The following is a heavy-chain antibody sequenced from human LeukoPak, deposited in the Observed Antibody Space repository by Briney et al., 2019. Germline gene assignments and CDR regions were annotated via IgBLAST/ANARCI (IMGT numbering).Heavy chain of an antibody. J-gene: IGHJ6*02. CDR2: ISSSSSTI. CDR3: AKGPGGRSYLPRYYGMDV. V-gene: IGHV3-48*01. Sequence: GGSLRLSCAASGFTFSSYSMNWVRQAPGKGLEWVSYISSSSSTIYYADSVKGRFTISRDNSKNTLYLQMNSLRAEDTAVYYCAKGPGGRSYLPRYYGMDVWGQGTTVTVSS. CDR1: GFTFSSYS. D-gene: IGHD1-26*01.